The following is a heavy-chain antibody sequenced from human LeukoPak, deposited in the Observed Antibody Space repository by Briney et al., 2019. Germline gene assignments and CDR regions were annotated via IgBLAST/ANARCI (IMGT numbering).Heavy chain of an antibody. CDR3: ARQGRHASIVVVPAAMIGEFDY. V-gene: IGHV5-51*01. CDR1: GYSFTSYW. J-gene: IGHJ4*02. Sequence: GESLKISCKGSGYSFTSYWIGWVRQMPGKGLEWMGIIYPGDSDNRYSPSFQGQVTISADKSISTAYLQWSSLKASDTAMYYCARQGRHASIVVVPAAMIGEFDYWGQGTLVTVSS. CDR2: IYPGDSDN. D-gene: IGHD2-2*01.